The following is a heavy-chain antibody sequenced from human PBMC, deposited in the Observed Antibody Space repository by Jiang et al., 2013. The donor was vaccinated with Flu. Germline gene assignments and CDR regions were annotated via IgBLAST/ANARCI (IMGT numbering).Heavy chain of an antibody. CDR3: ARYSSSWYPFDY. CDR2: INHSGST. V-gene: IGHV4-34*01. Sequence: LLKPSETLSLTCAVYGGSFSGYYWSWIRQPPGKGLEWIGEINHSGSTNYNPSLKSRVTISVDTSKNQFSLKLSSVTAADTAVYYCARYSSSWYPFDYWGQGTLVTVSS. CDR1: GGSFSGYY. J-gene: IGHJ4*02. D-gene: IGHD6-13*01.